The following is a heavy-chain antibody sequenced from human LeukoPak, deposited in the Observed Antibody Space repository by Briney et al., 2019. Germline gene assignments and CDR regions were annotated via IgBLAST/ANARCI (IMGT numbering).Heavy chain of an antibody. CDR2: IYYTGST. D-gene: IGHD1-26*01. J-gene: IGHJ6*04. CDR3: ARDGSPLDV. V-gene: IGHV4-59*01. Sequence: SETLSLTCTVSGGSISSYYWSWIRQPPGKGLEWIGHIYYTGSTNYNPSLKSRVTMSIDTSKNQFSLKLSSVTAADTAVYYCARDGSPLDVWGKGTTVTVSS. CDR1: GGSISSYY.